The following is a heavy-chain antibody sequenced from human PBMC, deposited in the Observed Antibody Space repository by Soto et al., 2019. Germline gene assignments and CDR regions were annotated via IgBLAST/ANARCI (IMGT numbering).Heavy chain of an antibody. D-gene: IGHD3-9*01. CDR2: IKSKPDGGTT. J-gene: IGHJ3*02. CDR3: TTDLVDCGLHYYDILTGYSSPAFDI. Sequence: KGLACVGRIKSKPDGGTTDYAAPVKGRFTISRDDSKNTLYLQMNSLKTEDTAVYYCTTDLVDCGLHYYDILTGYSSPAFDIWGQGTMVTV. V-gene: IGHV3-15*01.